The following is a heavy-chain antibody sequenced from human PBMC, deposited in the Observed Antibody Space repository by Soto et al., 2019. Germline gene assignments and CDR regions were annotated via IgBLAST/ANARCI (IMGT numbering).Heavy chain of an antibody. CDR2: IWYDGSNT. CDR1: GFTFSNYD. J-gene: IGHJ4*02. D-gene: IGHD1-1*01. Sequence: QVQLVESGGGVVQPGRSLRLSCAASGFTFSNYDIHWVRQAPGKGLEWVAVIWYDGSNTYYADSVKGRFTISRDNSKNTLYLQMNSLRAEDTAVYYCARGLQPLDYWGQGTLATVSS. CDR3: ARGLQPLDY. V-gene: IGHV3-33*01.